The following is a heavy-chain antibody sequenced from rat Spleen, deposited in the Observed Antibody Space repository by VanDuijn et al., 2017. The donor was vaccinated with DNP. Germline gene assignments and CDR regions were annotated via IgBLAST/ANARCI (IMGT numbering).Heavy chain of an antibody. CDR1: GFTFSNYD. D-gene: IGHD1-7*01. J-gene: IGHJ2*01. CDR3: ATSSYFGYDYGY. V-gene: IGHV5S10*01. CDR2: IIYDGSST. Sequence: EVQLVESGGGLVQPGRSVKLSCAASGFTFSNYDMAWVRQAPEKGLEWVATIIYDGSSTYYRDSVRGRFTISRDYARSTLYLQMDSLRSEDTATYYCATSSYFGYDYGYWGQGVMVTVSS.